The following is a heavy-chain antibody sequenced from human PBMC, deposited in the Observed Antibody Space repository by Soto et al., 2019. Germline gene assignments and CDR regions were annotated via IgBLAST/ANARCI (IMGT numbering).Heavy chain of an antibody. CDR3: ARGTVTTDYYCGMDV. V-gene: IGHV5-10-1*01. CDR1: GYSFTSYW. J-gene: IGHJ6*02. D-gene: IGHD4-4*01. CDR2: IDPSDSYT. Sequence: GESLKISCKGSGYSFTSYWISWVRQMPGKGLEWMGRIDPSDSYTNYSPSFQGHVTISADKSISTAYLQWSSLKASDTAMYYCARGTVTTDYYCGMDVSGQGPTVTVSS.